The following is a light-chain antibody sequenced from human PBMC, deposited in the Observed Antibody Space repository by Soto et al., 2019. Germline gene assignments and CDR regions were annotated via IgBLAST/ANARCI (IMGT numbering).Light chain of an antibody. CDR2: DAS. Sequence: DIQMTQSPSSLSASVGDRVTSTCQASQDIRQNLNWYQQKPGKVPKLLIHDASNVETGVPSRCSGSGSGTEFTFTISSLQAEDFATYYCQQYEGVPLITFGPGTKVDMK. J-gene: IGKJ3*01. CDR3: QQYEGVPLIT. CDR1: QDIRQN. V-gene: IGKV1-33*01.